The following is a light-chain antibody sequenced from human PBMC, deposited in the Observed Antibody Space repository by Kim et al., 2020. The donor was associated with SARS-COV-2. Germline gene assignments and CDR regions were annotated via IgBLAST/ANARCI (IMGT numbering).Light chain of an antibody. CDR2: AAT. V-gene: IGKV1-12*01. CDR3: QQANSFPPT. CDR1: QGISGW. Sequence: DIQMTQSPSSVSASVGDRVIITCRASQGISGWLAWYQQRPGKAPKLLIYAATTLQTAVPARFSGSGSGTYFTLTISSPQPEDFATYYCQQANSFPPTFGQGTKLQIK. J-gene: IGKJ2*01.